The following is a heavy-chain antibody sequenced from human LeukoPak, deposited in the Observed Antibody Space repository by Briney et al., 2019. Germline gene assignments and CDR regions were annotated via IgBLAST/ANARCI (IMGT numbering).Heavy chain of an antibody. J-gene: IGHJ3*02. V-gene: IGHV3-23*01. Sequence: GGSLRLSCEASGFTFSSYAMTWVRQAPGKGLEWVSAISGSDGSTYYADSVKGRFTISRDNSKNTLYLQMNSLRAEDTAVYYCAKDLLYSSPPVGFEIWGQGTMVTVSS. D-gene: IGHD6-13*01. CDR2: ISGSDGST. CDR1: GFTFSSYA. CDR3: AKDLLYSSPPVGFEI.